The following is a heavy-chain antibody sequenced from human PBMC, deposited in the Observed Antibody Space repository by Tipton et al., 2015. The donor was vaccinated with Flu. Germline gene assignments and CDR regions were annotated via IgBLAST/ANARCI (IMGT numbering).Heavy chain of an antibody. J-gene: IGHJ4*02. V-gene: IGHV4-38-2*02. CDR1: GDSIASDYY. D-gene: IGHD6-13*01. Sequence: TLSLTCSVSGDSIASDYYWAWVRQPPGKGLEWIGNVHRLGTTYYSPSLRSRVTIAVDRSKNQFSLRLNSVTASDTAVYFCAREHINSWGYWGQGILVTVSS. CDR2: VHRLGTT. CDR3: AREHINSWGY.